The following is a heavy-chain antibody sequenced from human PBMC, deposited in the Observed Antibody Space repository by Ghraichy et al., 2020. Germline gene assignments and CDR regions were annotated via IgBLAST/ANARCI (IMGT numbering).Heavy chain of an antibody. CDR2: IYYSGST. J-gene: IGHJ4*02. Sequence: SETLSLTCTVSGGSISSSSYYWGWIRQPPGKGLEWIGSIYYSGSTYYNPSLKSRVTISVDTSKNQFSLKLSSVTAADTAVYYCARDSLGYSYGQDYWGQGTLVTVSS. V-gene: IGHV4-39*07. CDR1: GGSISSSSYY. D-gene: IGHD5-18*01. CDR3: ARDSLGYSYGQDY.